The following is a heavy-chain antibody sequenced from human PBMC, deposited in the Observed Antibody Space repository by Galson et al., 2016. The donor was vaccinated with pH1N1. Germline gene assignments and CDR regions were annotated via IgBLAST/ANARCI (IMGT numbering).Heavy chain of an antibody. J-gene: IGHJ4*02. CDR2: IDSSEGTT. CDR1: GYSVTRYY. CDR3: ARRYYFDY. Sequence: SVKVSCKASGYSVTRYYMHWVRQAPGQGLEWMGIIDSSEGTTTYSQKFQGRISLTRDTSTNSVHMELSTLRPDDSAIYFCARRYYFDYWGQGTLVTVSS. V-gene: IGHV1-46*01.